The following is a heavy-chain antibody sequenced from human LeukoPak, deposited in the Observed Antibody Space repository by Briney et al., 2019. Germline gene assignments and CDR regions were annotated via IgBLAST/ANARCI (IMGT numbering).Heavy chain of an antibody. J-gene: IGHJ6*02. D-gene: IGHD6-19*01. CDR1: GYTLTELS. CDR2: FDPEDGET. Sequence: EASVKVSCKVSGYTLTELSMHWVRQAPGKGLEWMGGFDPEDGETIYAQKFQGRVTMTEDTSTDTAYMELSSLRSEDTAVYYCATLGVSDIAVATYYYYGMDVWGQGTTVTVPS. CDR3: ATLGVSDIAVATYYYYGMDV. V-gene: IGHV1-24*01.